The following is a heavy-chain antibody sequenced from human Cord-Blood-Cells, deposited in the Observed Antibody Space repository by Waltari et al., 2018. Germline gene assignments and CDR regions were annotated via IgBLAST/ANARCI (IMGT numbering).Heavy chain of an antibody. CDR3: ALGRLGKGLFDY. D-gene: IGHD7-27*01. CDR2: IKQDGSEK. CDR1: GFPFSSYG. Sequence: EVQLVESGGGLVQPGGSLRPSCAASGFPFSSYGLGWVRQAPGKGLEWVANIKQDGSEKYYVDSVKGRFTISRDNAKNSLYLQMNSLRAEDTAVYYCALGRLGKGLFDYWGQGTLVTVSS. J-gene: IGHJ4*02. V-gene: IGHV3-7*01.